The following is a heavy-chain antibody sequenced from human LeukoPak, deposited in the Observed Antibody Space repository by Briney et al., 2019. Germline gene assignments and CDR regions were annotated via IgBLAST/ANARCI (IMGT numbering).Heavy chain of an antibody. CDR2: INPNSGGT. Sequence: ASVKVSCKASGYTFTGYYMHWVRQAPGQGPEWMGWINPNSGGTNYAQKFQGRVTMTRDTSISTAYMELSRLRSDDTAVYYCARDLGSIFGVVTPNWFDPWGQGTLVTVSS. CDR1: GYTFTGYY. J-gene: IGHJ5*02. CDR3: ARDLGSIFGVVTPNWFDP. D-gene: IGHD3-3*01. V-gene: IGHV1-2*02.